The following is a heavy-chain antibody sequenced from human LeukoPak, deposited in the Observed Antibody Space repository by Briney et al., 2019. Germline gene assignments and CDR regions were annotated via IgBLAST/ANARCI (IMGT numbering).Heavy chain of an antibody. D-gene: IGHD2-2*01. CDR3: VRAGHIVVVPAAIMEDDAFDI. Sequence: PSETLSLTCTVSGYSISSGYYWGWIRQPPGKGLEWIGYIYYSGSTNYNPSLKSRVTISVDTSKNQFSLKLSSVTAADTAVYYCVRAGHIVVVPAAIMEDDAFDIWGQGTMVTVSS. V-gene: IGHV4-61*01. CDR1: GYSISSGYY. J-gene: IGHJ3*02. CDR2: IYYSGST.